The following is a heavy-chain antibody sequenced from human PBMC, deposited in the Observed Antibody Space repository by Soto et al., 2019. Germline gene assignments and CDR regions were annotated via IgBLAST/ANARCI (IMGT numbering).Heavy chain of an antibody. J-gene: IGHJ6*02. Sequence: GGSLRLSCAASGFTFSGYSMHLVRHAPGKGLAWVSYISSGSSAIYFSDSVRGRFIISRDNVNNSLYLQMNSLREEDTAVYYCVRDSFGASAERNYYYGMDVWGQGTTVTVSS. D-gene: IGHD6-13*01. CDR2: ISSGSSAI. CDR3: VRDSFGASAERNYYYGMDV. CDR1: GFTFSGYS. V-gene: IGHV3-48*02.